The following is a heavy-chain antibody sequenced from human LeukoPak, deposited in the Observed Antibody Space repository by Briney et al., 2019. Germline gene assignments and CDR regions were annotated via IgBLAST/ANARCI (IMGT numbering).Heavy chain of an antibody. J-gene: IGHJ1*01. CDR2: ISGSGGST. Sequence: TGGSLRLSCAASGFTFSSYAMSWVRQAPGKGLEWVSAISGSGGSTYYADSVKGRFTISRDNSKNTLYLQMNSLRAEDTAVYYCAKDPARYFDWLLQAEYLQHWGQGTLVTVSS. CDR3: AKDPARYFDWLLQAEYLQH. CDR1: GFTFSSYA. D-gene: IGHD3-9*01. V-gene: IGHV3-23*01.